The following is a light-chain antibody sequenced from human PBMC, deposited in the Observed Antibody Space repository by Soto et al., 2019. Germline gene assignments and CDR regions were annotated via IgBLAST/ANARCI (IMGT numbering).Light chain of an antibody. Sequence: EIVMTQSPATLSVSPGERATLSCRASQSVSSNLAWYQQKPGQAPRLLIYGASTRATGIPAWFSGSGSGTEFTLTISSLQSEDFAVYYCQQYNNWPPYTFGQGTKLEIK. CDR2: GAS. J-gene: IGKJ2*01. CDR3: QQYNNWPPYT. CDR1: QSVSSN. V-gene: IGKV3-15*01.